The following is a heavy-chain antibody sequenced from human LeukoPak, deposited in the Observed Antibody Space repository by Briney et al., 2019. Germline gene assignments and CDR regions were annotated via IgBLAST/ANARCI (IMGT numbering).Heavy chain of an antibody. CDR2: NNGDGSTT. J-gene: IGHJ5*02. Sequence: GGSLRLSCAASGFTFSSYAMSWVRQAPGKGLMYISRNNGDGSTTNYADVVKGRFTMSRDNVKNTLYLQMNSLRVEDTAVYYCARDPRNVGLAPWGQGTLVTVSS. D-gene: IGHD2-15*01. CDR3: ARDPRNVGLAP. CDR1: GFTFSSYA. V-gene: IGHV3-74*01.